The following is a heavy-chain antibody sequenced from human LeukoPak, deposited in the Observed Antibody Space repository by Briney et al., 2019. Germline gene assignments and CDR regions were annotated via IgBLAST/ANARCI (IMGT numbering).Heavy chain of an antibody. D-gene: IGHD3-3*01. CDR3: ARGVTIFGVVIPRWFDP. CDR1: GFTFSSYS. Sequence: GGSLRLSCAASGFTFSSYSMNWVRQVPGKGLEWVSSISSSSSYIYYADSVKGRFTISRDNAKNSLYLQMNSLRAEDTAVYYCARGVTIFGVVIPRWFDPWGQGTLVTVSS. CDR2: ISSSSSYI. J-gene: IGHJ5*02. V-gene: IGHV3-21*01.